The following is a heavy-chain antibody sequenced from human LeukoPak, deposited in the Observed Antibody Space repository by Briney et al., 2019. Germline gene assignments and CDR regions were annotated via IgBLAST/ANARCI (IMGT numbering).Heavy chain of an antibody. CDR3: ARAEARPTSYYMDV. CDR1: GFTFSSYA. J-gene: IGHJ6*03. D-gene: IGHD6-6*01. V-gene: IGHV3-30*04. Sequence: GGSLRLSCAASGFTFSSYAMHWVRQAPGKGLEWVAVISYDGSNKYYADSVKGRFTISRDNSKNTLYLQMNSLRAEDTAVYYCARAEARPTSYYMDVWGKGTTVTVSS. CDR2: ISYDGSNK.